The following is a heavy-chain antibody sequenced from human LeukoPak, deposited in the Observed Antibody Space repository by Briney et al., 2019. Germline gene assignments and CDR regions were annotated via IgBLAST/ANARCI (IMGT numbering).Heavy chain of an antibody. Sequence: PGGSLRLSCAASGFTFSDYYMSWIRQAPGKGLEWVSYISSSGSTTNYADSVRGRFTISRDNAKNSLYLQMNSLRAEDTAVYYCGTYYYDSSSPDYWGQGTLVTVSS. V-gene: IGHV3-11*01. D-gene: IGHD3-22*01. CDR3: GTYYYDSSSPDY. CDR2: ISSSGSTT. J-gene: IGHJ4*02. CDR1: GFTFSDYY.